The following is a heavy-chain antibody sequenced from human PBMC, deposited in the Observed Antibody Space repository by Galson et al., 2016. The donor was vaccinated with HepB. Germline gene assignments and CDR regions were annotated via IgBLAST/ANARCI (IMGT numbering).Heavy chain of an antibody. J-gene: IGHJ6*02. V-gene: IGHV1-18*01. CDR3: ARGRYYGMDV. CDR1: GYTFTSYG. Sequence: SVKVSCKASGYTFTSYGISWVRQAPGQGLEWMGWINPYNGNTNYAQKLQGRVTMTRDTSTSTVYMELSSLRTEDTAVYYCARGRYYGMDVWGQGATVTVSS. CDR2: INPYNGNT.